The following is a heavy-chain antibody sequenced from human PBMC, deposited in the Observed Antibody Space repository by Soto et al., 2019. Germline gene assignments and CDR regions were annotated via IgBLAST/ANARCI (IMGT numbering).Heavy chain of an antibody. D-gene: IGHD5-12*01. Sequence: QVQLVQSGAEVKKTGASVKVSCKASGYTFTRSGISWARQAPGQGPEWMGWISSYNGDTNDAQTFQGRVTMTTVTSKSTAYMELRSLRANDTADYYCAREGVATYYYYGMDIWGQGTPVTVS. V-gene: IGHV1-18*01. CDR2: ISSYNGDT. J-gene: IGHJ6*02. CDR3: AREGVATYYYYGMDI. CDR1: GYTFTRSG.